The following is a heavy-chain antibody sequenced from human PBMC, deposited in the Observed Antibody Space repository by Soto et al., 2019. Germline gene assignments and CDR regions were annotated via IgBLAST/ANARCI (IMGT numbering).Heavy chain of an antibody. D-gene: IGHD3-10*01. CDR1: GFIFSNYA. CDR3: ARGTGSGSFLIDY. V-gene: IGHV3-33*01. CDR2: IWSDGSYE. J-gene: IGHJ4*02. Sequence: QVQLVGSGGGVVQPGRSLRLSCAASGFIFSNYAMHWVRQAPGQGLEWVALIWSDGSYENYAESVKGRFTISRDNSKNTLFLQVNGPRVDDTAVYFCARGTGSGSFLIDYWGQGTLVTVSS.